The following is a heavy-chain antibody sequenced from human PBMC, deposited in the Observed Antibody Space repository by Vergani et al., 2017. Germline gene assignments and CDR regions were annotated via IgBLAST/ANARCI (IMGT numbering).Heavy chain of an antibody. Sequence: QVQLQESGPGLVKPSETLSLTCTVSGYSISSGYYWGWIRQPPGKGLEWIGSIYHSGSTYYNPSLKSRVTISVDTAKNQFSLKLSSVTAADTAVYYCARGLYPATAIGEYDFDYWGQGTLVTVSS. D-gene: IGHD2-2*02. CDR2: IYHSGST. V-gene: IGHV4-38-2*02. CDR1: GYSISSGYY. J-gene: IGHJ4*02. CDR3: ARGLYPATAIGEYDFDY.